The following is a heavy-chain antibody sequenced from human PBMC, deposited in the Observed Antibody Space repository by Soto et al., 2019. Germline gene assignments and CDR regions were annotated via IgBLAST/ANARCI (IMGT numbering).Heavy chain of an antibody. V-gene: IGHV3-15*07. CDR2: IKSKTDGGTT. D-gene: IGHD6-19*01. J-gene: IGHJ4*02. CDR3: TPLALKYSSGWYEFSD. Sequence: EVQLVESGGGWVKPGGSLRLSCAASGFTFSNVWMNLVRQAPGKGLEWVGRIKSKTDGGTTDYAAPVKGRFTISRDDSKNTLYLQMNSLKTEDTAVYYCTPLALKYSSGWYEFSDWGQGTLVTVSS. CDR1: GFTFSNVW.